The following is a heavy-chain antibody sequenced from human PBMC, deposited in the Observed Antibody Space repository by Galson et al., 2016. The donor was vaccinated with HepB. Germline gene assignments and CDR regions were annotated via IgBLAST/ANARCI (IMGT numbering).Heavy chain of an antibody. Sequence: QSGAEVKKAGESLKISCTGSGYKFTNYWIAWVRQMPGKGLEWMGIIYPDDSDTKYRPAFQGQVTISADKSSNTAFLHWRNLKASDTAKYFCARSQSSSWYFQGVYWGQGTLVTVSS. CDR2: IYPDDSDT. V-gene: IGHV5-51*01. D-gene: IGHD6-13*01. CDR3: ARSQSSSWYFQGVY. J-gene: IGHJ4*02. CDR1: GYKFTNYW.